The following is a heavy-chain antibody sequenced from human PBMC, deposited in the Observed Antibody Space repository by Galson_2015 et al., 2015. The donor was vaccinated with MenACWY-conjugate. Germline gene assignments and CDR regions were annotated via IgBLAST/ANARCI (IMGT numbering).Heavy chain of an antibody. J-gene: IGHJ5*02. CDR1: GFTFSSFR. CDR2: ISATSATI. D-gene: IGHD6-13*01. Sequence: SLRLSCAASGFTFSSFRINWVRQAPGKGLEWVSSISATSATIYYADSVKGRFTISRDNAKNSLYLQMNSLRAEDTAVYYCARTAGSVPPWGLGTLVTVSS. V-gene: IGHV3-21*01. CDR3: ARTAGSVPP.